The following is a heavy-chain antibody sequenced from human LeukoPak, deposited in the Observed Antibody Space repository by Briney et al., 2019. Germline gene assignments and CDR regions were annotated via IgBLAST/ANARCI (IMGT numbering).Heavy chain of an antibody. D-gene: IGHD3-22*01. CDR3: AREVYYYDSSGYYDDY. Sequence: SETLSLTCTVSGGSLSSVDYYWSWIRQPPGNGLEWNGYIYYSDSTYYNPSLKSRVTISVDTSKNQFSLKLSSVTAADTAVYYCAREVYYYDSSGYYDDYWGQGTLVTVSS. V-gene: IGHV4-30-4*08. CDR1: GGSLSSVDYY. J-gene: IGHJ4*02. CDR2: IYYSDST.